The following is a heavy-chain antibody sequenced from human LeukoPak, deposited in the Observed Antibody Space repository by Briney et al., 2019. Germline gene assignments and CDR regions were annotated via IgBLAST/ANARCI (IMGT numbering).Heavy chain of an antibody. V-gene: IGHV4-30-4*01. D-gene: IGHD3-3*01. CDR2: IYYSGST. CDR3: ARAHAVWSGSNWFDP. J-gene: IGHJ5*02. CDR1: GGSISSGDYY. Sequence: SETLSLTCTVSGGSISSGDYYWSWIRQPPGKGLEWIGYIYYSGSTYYNPSLKSRVTISVGTSKNQFSLKLSSVTAADTAVYYCARAHAVWSGSNWFDPWGQGTLVTVSS.